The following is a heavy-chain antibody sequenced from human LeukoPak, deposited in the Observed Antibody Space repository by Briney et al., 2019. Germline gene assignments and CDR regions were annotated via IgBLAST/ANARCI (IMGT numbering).Heavy chain of an antibody. J-gene: IGHJ4*02. V-gene: IGHV1-24*01. CDR3: ATTGSGYYTPLDY. CDR2: FDPEDGET. CDR1: GYALTELS. Sequence: ASVKVSCKVSGYALTELSMHWVRQAPGKGLEWMGGFDPEDGETIYAQKFQGRVTMTEDTSTDTAYMELSSLRSEDTAVYYCATTGSGYYTPLDYWGQGTLVTVSS. D-gene: IGHD3-3*01.